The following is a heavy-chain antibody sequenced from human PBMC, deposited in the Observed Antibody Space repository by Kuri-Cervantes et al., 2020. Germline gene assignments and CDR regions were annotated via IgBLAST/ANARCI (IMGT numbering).Heavy chain of an antibody. J-gene: IGHJ4*02. D-gene: IGHD3-22*01. Sequence: GESLKISCAASGFTFSSYSMNWVRQAPGKGLEWVSSISSSSSYIYYADSVKGRFTISRDNAKNSLYLQMNSLRAEDTAVYYCARENYYDTSGYYYHSGEFDYWGQGTLVTDSS. CDR2: ISSSSSYI. V-gene: IGHV3-21*01. CDR3: ARENYYDTSGYYYHSGEFDY. CDR1: GFTFSSYS.